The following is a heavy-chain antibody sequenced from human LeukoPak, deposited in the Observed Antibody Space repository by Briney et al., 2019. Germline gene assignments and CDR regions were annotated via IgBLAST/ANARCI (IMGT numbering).Heavy chain of an antibody. J-gene: IGHJ4*02. CDR2: ISGSGGST. CDR1: GFTFSSYA. Sequence: GGSLRLSCAASGFTFSSYAMSWVRQAPGKGLEWVSAISGSGGSTYYADSVKGRFTISRDNSKNTLYLQMNSLRAEDTAVYYCAKDRGVAVASRAFDYWGQGTLVTVSS. D-gene: IGHD6-19*01. V-gene: IGHV3-23*01. CDR3: AKDRGVAVASRAFDY.